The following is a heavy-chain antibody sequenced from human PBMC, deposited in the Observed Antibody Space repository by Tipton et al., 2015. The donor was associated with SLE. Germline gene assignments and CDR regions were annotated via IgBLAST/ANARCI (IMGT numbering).Heavy chain of an antibody. CDR3: SRAIDCSRRNCFSSLDS. CDR2: ISYSGRA. D-gene: IGHD2-15*01. CDR1: DGSVSSHY. Sequence: TLSLTCTVSDGSVSSHYWSWFRQPPGKRLDWIGFISYSGRAGYSPSLKSRVSISIDTSKNQFSLKQTSVTAADTAGYYCSRAIDCSRRNCFSSLDSWGQGTLVAVSA. J-gene: IGHJ4*02. V-gene: IGHV4-59*02.